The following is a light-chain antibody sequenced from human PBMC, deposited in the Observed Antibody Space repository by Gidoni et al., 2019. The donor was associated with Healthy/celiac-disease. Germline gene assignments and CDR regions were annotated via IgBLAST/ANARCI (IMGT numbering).Light chain of an antibody. CDR2: EVS. J-gene: IGLJ2*01. V-gene: IGLV2-8*01. CDR1: SSDVGGYNY. CDR3: SSYAGSNNFDVV. Sequence: QSALTQPHAASGSPGQSVTISCTGTSSDVGGYNYVSWYQQHPGKAPKLMIYEVSKRPSGSPDRFSGSKSGNTASLTVSGLQAEDEADYYCSSYAGSNNFDVVFGGGTKLTVL.